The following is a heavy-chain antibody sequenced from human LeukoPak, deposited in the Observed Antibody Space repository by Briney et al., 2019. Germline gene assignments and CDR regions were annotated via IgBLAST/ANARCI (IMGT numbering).Heavy chain of an antibody. V-gene: IGHV3-48*04. CDR3: ARDDGDYAHPVDY. Sequence: ASVKVSCKASGGTFSSYTINWVRQAPGKGLEWVSYISRSGSIIYYADSVKGRFTISRDDAKNSLFLQMNSLRAEDTAVYYCARDDGDYAHPVDYWGQGTLVTVSS. J-gene: IGHJ4*02. CDR1: GGTFSSYT. D-gene: IGHD4-17*01. CDR2: ISRSGSII.